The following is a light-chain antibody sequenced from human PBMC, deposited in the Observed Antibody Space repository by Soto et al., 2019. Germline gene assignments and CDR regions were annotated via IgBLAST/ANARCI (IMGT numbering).Light chain of an antibody. CDR2: GAS. Sequence: EVVLTQSPATLSLSPGERATLSCRASENVRTFVDWYQQKPGQAPRLLIYGASNMATGIPATFSGSVSGTDFTLTISNLEPEDFAVYYCQQHSHWPPWKFGQGTRVEIQ. J-gene: IGKJ1*01. CDR1: ENVRTF. V-gene: IGKV3-11*01. CDR3: QQHSHWPPWK.